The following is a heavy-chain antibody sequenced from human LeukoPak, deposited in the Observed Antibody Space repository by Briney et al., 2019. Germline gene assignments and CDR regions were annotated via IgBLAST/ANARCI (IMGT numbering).Heavy chain of an antibody. Sequence: ASVKVSCKASGYTFTGYYMHWVRQAPGQGLEWMGWINPNSGGTNYAQKFQGWVTMTRDTSISTAYMELSRLRSDDTAVYYCARGIAAAGMALDYWGQGTLVTVSS. D-gene: IGHD6-13*01. CDR2: INPNSGGT. CDR3: ARGIAAAGMALDY. J-gene: IGHJ4*02. V-gene: IGHV1-2*04. CDR1: GYTFTGYY.